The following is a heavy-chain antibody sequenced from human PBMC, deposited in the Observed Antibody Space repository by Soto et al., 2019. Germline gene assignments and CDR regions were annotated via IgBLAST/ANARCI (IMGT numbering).Heavy chain of an antibody. V-gene: IGHV5-51*01. D-gene: IGHD6-13*01. CDR3: ARHGYSSSWYPDH. CDR2: AQPGHSDT. Sequence: EVQLVQSGAQVKKPGEALKISCQGSGYRFSSFWIGWVRQKPGEGLEWMGIAQPGHSDTRYSPAFQGHVTISADESTNPAYLRWSSLRASDTAMYFGARHGYSSSWYPDHWGQGTLVTVSS. CDR1: GYRFSSFW. J-gene: IGHJ4*02.